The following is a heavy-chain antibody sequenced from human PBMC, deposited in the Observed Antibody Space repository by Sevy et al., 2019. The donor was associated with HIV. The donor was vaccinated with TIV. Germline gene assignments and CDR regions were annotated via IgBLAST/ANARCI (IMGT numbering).Heavy chain of an antibody. CDR3: ARGIYCSGGSCYNRRVGWFDP. D-gene: IGHD2-15*01. CDR2: INPSGGST. J-gene: IGHJ5*02. Sequence: ASVKVSCKASGYTFTSYYMHWVRQAPGQGLEWMGIINPSGGSTIYAQKFQGRVTMTRDTSTSTVYMELSSLRSEDTAVYYCARGIYCSGGSCYNRRVGWFDPWGQGTLVIVSS. V-gene: IGHV1-46*01. CDR1: GYTFTSYY.